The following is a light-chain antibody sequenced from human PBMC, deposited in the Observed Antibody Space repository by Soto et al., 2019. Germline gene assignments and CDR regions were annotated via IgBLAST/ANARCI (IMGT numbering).Light chain of an antibody. Sequence: DIVMTQSPDSLAVSLGERATINCKSSQSVLYNSDNKNYLAWYQQKPGQPPKLLIYWASTRDSGVPDRFSGSGSGADFTLTISSLQAEDLAFYYCQQYYTTLSFGGGTKVEIK. CDR1: QSVLYNSDNKNY. CDR2: WAS. J-gene: IGKJ4*01. CDR3: QQYYTTLS. V-gene: IGKV4-1*01.